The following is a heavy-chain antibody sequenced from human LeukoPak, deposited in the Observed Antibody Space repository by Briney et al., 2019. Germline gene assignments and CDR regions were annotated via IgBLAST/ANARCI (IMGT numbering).Heavy chain of an antibody. J-gene: IGHJ5*02. V-gene: IGHV3-23*01. CDR1: GFTLISYA. Sequence: QPGGSLRLSCAASGFTLISYAMSWVRQAPGKGLEWVSAISDSGGNTYYADSVKGRFTVSRDNSKNTLYLQMNSLRAEDTALYYCAKDGWVSWGQGTLVTVSS. CDR2: ISDSGGNT. CDR3: AKDGWVS. D-gene: IGHD3-10*01.